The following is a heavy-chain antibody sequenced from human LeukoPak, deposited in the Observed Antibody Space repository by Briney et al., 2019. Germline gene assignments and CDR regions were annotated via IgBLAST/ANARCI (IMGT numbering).Heavy chain of an antibody. Sequence: GGSLRLSCATSGFTFSSYGIHWVRQAPGKGMEWVAVVSNVGRNEYYADSVQGRFSISRDNSKNTVYLQMNSLRAEDTAVYYCARDSASTPLDYWGQGTLVTVSS. V-gene: IGHV3-33*01. D-gene: IGHD1-26*01. CDR1: GFTFSSYG. CDR2: VSNVGRNE. J-gene: IGHJ4*02. CDR3: ARDSASTPLDY.